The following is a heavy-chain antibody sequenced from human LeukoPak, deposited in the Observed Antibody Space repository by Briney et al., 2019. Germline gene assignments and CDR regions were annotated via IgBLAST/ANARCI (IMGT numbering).Heavy chain of an antibody. CDR2: IYYSGST. D-gene: IGHD3-22*01. J-gene: IGHJ4*02. CDR1: GGSISSGGYY. V-gene: IGHV4-31*03. CDR3: ARDNGKDYYDSSGFGY. Sequence: SETLSLTCTVSGGSISSGGYYWSWIRQHPGKGLEWIGYIYYSGSTYYNPSLKSRVTISVDTSKNQFSLKLSSVTAADTAVYYCARDNGKDYYDSSGFGYWGQGTLVTVSS.